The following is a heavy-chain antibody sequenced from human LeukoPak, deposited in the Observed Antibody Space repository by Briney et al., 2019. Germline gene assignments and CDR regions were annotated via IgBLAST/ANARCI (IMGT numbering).Heavy chain of an antibody. CDR1: GIAVSDNY. J-gene: IGHJ6*02. Sequence: GGSLRLSCAASGIAVSDNYMGWVRQAPGKGLEWVSVISSDGKTDHADSVKGRFTISRDNSKNTVSLQMNILRAEDTAVYYCVRDQQWRIYSGRFYPQAKAYYYYAMDVWGQGTTVSVSS. V-gene: IGHV3-66*01. CDR3: VRDQQWRIYSGRFYPQAKAYYYYAMDV. CDR2: ISSDGKT. D-gene: IGHD3-10*02.